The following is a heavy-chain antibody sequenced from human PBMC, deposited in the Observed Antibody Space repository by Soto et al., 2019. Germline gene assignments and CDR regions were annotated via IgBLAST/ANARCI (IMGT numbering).Heavy chain of an antibody. J-gene: IGHJ6*02. V-gene: IGHV3-13*05. CDR1: GFTFRNYD. CDR3: ARTDRDFYGLDV. CDR2: ISAAGDP. Sequence: EVQLVESGGGLVQPGGSLRLSCEASGFTFRNYDMHWVRQGTGKGLEWVSGISAAGDPDYADSVEGRFTISRENAQNSFFLPINSLRVGDTAVYYCARTDRDFYGLDVWGQGTTVIVSS.